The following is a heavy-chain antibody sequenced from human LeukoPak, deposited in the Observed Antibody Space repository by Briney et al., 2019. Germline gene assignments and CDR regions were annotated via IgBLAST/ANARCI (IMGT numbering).Heavy chain of an antibody. CDR1: GGSFSGYY. V-gene: IGHV4-34*01. CDR2: INHSGST. CDR3: ARDGYSGYYDY. Sequence: SETLSLTCAVYGGSFSGYYWSWIRQPPGKGLEWIGEINHSGSTNYNPSLKSRVTISVDTSKNQFSLKLSSVTAADTAVYYCARDGYSGYYDYWGQGILVTVSS. J-gene: IGHJ4*02. D-gene: IGHD5-12*01.